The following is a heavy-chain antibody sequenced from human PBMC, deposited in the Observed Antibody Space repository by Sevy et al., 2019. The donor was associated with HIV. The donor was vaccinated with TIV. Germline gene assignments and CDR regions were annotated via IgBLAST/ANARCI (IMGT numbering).Heavy chain of an antibody. CDR1: GFTFGSYA. CDR2: ISSNSYYI. J-gene: IGHJ5*02. V-gene: IGHV3-23*01. CDR3: AKSVNLPLRCPPFDP. Sequence: GGSLRLSCAASGFTFGSYAMNWVRQAPGKGLQWVSTISSNSYYIYYADSVRGRFTVSRDNSNNTLYLEMSGLRAEDTAVYFCAKSVNLPLRCPPFDPWGQGTLVTVSS.